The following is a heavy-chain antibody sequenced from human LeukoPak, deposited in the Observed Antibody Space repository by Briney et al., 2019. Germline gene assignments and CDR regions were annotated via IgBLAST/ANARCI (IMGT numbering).Heavy chain of an antibody. Sequence: ASAKVSCKASGYTFTSYYMHWVRQAPGQGLEWMGIINPSGGSTSYAQKFQGRVTMTRDTSTSTVYMELSSLRSEDTAVYYCARDNGDYYFDYWGQGTLVTVSS. CDR3: ARDNGDYYFDY. D-gene: IGHD4-17*01. CDR2: INPSGGST. CDR1: GYTFTSYY. J-gene: IGHJ4*02. V-gene: IGHV1-46*01.